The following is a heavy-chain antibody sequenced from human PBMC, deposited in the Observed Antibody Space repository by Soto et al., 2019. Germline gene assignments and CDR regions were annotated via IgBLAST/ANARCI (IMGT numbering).Heavy chain of an antibody. Sequence: EVQLVESGGGLVKPGGSLRLSCAASGFSFSSYSMNWVRQAPGKGLEWVSSITSSSNDIYYADSVKGRFTISRDNAKNSLYLQMHSLRAEDTAVYYCARDNVVEVVVATFGMDVWGQGTTVTVSS. CDR1: GFSFSSYS. D-gene: IGHD2-15*01. CDR2: ITSSSNDI. J-gene: IGHJ6*02. V-gene: IGHV3-21*01. CDR3: ARDNVVEVVVATFGMDV.